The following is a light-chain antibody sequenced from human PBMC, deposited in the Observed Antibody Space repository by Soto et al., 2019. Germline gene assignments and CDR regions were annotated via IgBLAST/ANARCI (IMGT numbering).Light chain of an antibody. V-gene: IGKV1-39*01. Sequence: DIQMTHSQSSLSASVKDRDTITSRSSHTITMYLNWYQQKSGQASKLLINAASTLRSGVPSRFSGSGSGTDLTLTIDSLPPEDFATYSCQQSYNSPFNFGPGTKVDIK. J-gene: IGKJ3*01. CDR1: HTITMY. CDR2: AAS. CDR3: QQSYNSPFN.